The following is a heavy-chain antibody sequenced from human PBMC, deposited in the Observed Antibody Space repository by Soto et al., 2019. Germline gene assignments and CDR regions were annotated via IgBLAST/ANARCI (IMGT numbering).Heavy chain of an antibody. D-gene: IGHD6-19*01. J-gene: IGHJ4*02. Sequence: EVQRLESGGGLVQPGGSLRLSCTASGFTFSSYAMSWARQATGKGLEWLATFAVPYTGAQTFYADSVVGPLTISRDDSKNTLYLQLNSLRVEDTAVYYCAKDCGRIAVAGWTDWGPGTLVTVSS. CDR1: GFTFSSYA. V-gene: IGHV3-23*01. CDR3: AKDCGRIAVAGWTD. CDR2: VPYTGAQT.